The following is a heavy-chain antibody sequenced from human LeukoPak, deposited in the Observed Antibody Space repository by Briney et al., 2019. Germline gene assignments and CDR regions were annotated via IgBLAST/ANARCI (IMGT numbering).Heavy chain of an antibody. CDR2: INLNSGGT. CDR3: ARGGTPSYYYYMDV. D-gene: IGHD3-16*01. CDR1: GYTFTDFY. Sequence: ASVKVSCKTSGYTFTDFYMHWVRQAPGQGLEWMGWINLNSGGTNFAQKFQGRVSMTRDTSISTAYMQLSRLRSDDTAVYYCARGGTPSYYYYMDVWGKGTTVTISS. J-gene: IGHJ6*03. V-gene: IGHV1-2*02.